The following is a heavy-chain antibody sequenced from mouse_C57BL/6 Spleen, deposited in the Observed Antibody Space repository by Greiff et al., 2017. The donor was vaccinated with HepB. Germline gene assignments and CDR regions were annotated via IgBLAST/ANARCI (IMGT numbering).Heavy chain of an antibody. CDR2: ISYSGST. D-gene: IGHD1-1*01. V-gene: IGHV3-1*01. J-gene: IGHJ3*01. Sequence: EVQRVESGPGMVKPSQSLSLTCTVTGYSITSGYDWHWIRHFPGNKLEWMGYISYSGSTNYNPSLKSRISITHDTSKNHFFLKLNSVTTEDTATYYCARVGYGSPFAYWGQGTLVTVSA. CDR1: GYSITSGYD. CDR3: ARVGYGSPFAY.